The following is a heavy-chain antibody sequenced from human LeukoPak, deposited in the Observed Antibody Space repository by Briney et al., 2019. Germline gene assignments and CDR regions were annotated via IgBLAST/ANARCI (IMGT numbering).Heavy chain of an antibody. V-gene: IGHV4-34*01. J-gene: IGHJ4*02. Sequence: PSETLSLTCAVYGGSFSGYYWSWIRQPPGKGLEWIGEINHSGSTNYNPSLKSRVTISVDTSKNQFSLKLSSVTAADTAVYYCARLVLYPGLVWDYWGQGTLVTVSS. CDR3: ARLVLYPGLVWDY. CDR2: INHSGST. D-gene: IGHD6-13*01. CDR1: GGSFSGYY.